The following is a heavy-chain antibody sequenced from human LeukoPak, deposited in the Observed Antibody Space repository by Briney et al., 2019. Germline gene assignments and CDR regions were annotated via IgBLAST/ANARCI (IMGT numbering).Heavy chain of an antibody. CDR1: GYTFTSYD. Sequence: ASVKVSCKASGYTFTSYDINWVRQATGQGLEWMGWMNPNSGSTGYAQKFQGRVTITRNTSISTAYMELSSLRSEDTAVYYCAREISSSWYGYYYYYMDVWGKGTTVTVSS. V-gene: IGHV1-8*03. CDR3: AREISSSWYGYYYYYMDV. J-gene: IGHJ6*03. D-gene: IGHD6-13*01. CDR2: MNPNSGST.